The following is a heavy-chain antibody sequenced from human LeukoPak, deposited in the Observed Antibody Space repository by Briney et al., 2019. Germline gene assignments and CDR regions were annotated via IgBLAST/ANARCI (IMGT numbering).Heavy chain of an antibody. J-gene: IGHJ6*02. CDR1: GGTFSSYA. CDR3: ARGYYDFWTGGFPRNYGMDV. Sequence: ASVKVSCKASGGTFSSYAISWVRQAPGQGLERMGGIIPIFGTANYAQKFQGRVTITADESTSTAYMELSSLRSEDTAVYYCARGYYDFWTGGFPRNYGMDVWGQGTTVTVSS. CDR2: IIPIFGTA. V-gene: IGHV1-69*01. D-gene: IGHD3-3*01.